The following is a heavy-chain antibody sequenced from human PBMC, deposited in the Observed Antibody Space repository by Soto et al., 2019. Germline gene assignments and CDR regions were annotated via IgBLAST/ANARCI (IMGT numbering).Heavy chain of an antibody. CDR3: ARSSGGMDV. V-gene: IGHV4-34*01. CDR1: GGSFSGYY. J-gene: IGHJ6*02. Sequence: NPSETLSLTCAVYGGSFSGYYWSWIRQPPGKGLEWIGEINHSGSTNYNPSLKSRVTISVDTSKNQFSLKLSSVTAADTAVYYCARSSGGMDVWGQGTTVTVSS. CDR2: INHSGST. D-gene: IGHD3-10*01.